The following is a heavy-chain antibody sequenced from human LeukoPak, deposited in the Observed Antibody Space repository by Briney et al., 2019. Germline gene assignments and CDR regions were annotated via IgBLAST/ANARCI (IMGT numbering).Heavy chain of an antibody. CDR1: GFTFSLYW. J-gene: IGHJ4*02. CDR3: TSTQSFDY. V-gene: IGHV3-7*05. Sequence: QPGGSLRLSCAASGFTFSLYWMSWVRQAPGKGLEWVANIKQDGTEKYYVDSVKGRFTISRDNAKNSLYLQMDSLSDEDTAMYYCTSTQSFDYWGQGALVTVSS. CDR2: IKQDGTEK.